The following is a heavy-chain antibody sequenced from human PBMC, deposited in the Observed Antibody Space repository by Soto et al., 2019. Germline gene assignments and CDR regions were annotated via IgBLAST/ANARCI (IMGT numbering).Heavy chain of an antibody. CDR3: ARTAKRGSGSYPSYYYYYGMDV. CDR2: IYYSGST. CDR1: GGSISSGGYY. Sequence: PSETLSLTCTVSGGSISSGGYYWSWIRQHPGEGLEWIGYIYYSGSTYYNPSLKSRVTISVDTSKNQFSLKLSSVTAADTAVYYCARTAKRGSGSYPSYYYYYGMDVWGQGTTVTVSS. V-gene: IGHV4-31*03. D-gene: IGHD3-10*01. J-gene: IGHJ6*02.